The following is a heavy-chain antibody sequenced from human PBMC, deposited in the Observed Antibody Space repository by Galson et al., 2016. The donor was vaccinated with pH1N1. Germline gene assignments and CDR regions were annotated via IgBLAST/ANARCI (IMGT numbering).Heavy chain of an antibody. Sequence: SLRLSCAASGFTFSKYWMTWVRQAPGKGLEWVANINQIGDVKFYVDSVKGRFTISRDNVKNSVYLQMNSLRAEDTAVYYCTRAIGTAGAHWGQGTLVTVST. CDR2: INQIGDVK. J-gene: IGHJ4*02. V-gene: IGHV3-7*01. D-gene: IGHD6-13*01. CDR1: GFTFSKYW. CDR3: TRAIGTAGAH.